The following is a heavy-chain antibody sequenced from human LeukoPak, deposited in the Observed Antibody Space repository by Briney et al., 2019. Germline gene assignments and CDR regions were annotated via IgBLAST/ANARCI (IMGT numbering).Heavy chain of an antibody. V-gene: IGHV3-64*01. CDR2: ISSNGGST. D-gene: IGHD2-2*01. CDR3: AKASIVVVPAARNY. Sequence: PGGSLRLSCAASGFTFSSYAMHWVRQAPGKGLEYVSAISSNGGSTYYANSVKGRFTISRDNSKNTLYLQMGSLRAEDTAVYYCAKASIVVVPAARNYWGQGTLVTVSS. CDR1: GFTFSSYA. J-gene: IGHJ4*02.